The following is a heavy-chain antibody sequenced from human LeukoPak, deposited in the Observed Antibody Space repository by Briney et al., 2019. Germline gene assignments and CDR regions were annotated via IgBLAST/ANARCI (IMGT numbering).Heavy chain of an antibody. CDR1: GFTVITND. CDR2: LYSDGNT. V-gene: IGHV3-53*01. Sequence: GGSLRLSCAASGFTVITNDMTWARQAPGKGLEWVSVLYSDGNTKYADSVQGRFTISRDNSKNTLYLEMNSLSPDDTAVYYCARGVEPLAASTLAYWGQGTLVTVSS. D-gene: IGHD1-14*01. J-gene: IGHJ4*02. CDR3: ARGVEPLAASTLAY.